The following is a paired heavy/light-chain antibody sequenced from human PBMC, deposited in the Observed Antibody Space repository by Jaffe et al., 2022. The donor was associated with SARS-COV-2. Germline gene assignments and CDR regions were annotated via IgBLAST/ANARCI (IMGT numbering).Light chain of an antibody. V-gene: IGKV1-6*01. J-gene: IGKJ4*01. CDR1: QGIRND. Sequence: AIQMTQSPSSLSASVGDRVTITCRASQGIRNDLGWYQQKPGKAPKLLIYAASSLQSGVPSRFSGSGSGTDFTLTISSLQPEDFATYYCLQDYNYPNTFGGGTKVEIK. CDR3: LQDYNYPNT. CDR2: AAS.
Heavy chain of an antibody. J-gene: IGHJ6*02. CDR3: ARGRVGYCSSTSCLNTYYGMDV. CDR2: IWYDGSNK. Sequence: QVQLVESGGGVVQPGRSLRLSCAASGFTFSSYGMHWVRQAPGKGLEWVAVIWYDGSNKYYADSVKGRFTISRDNSKNTLYLQMNSLRAEDTAVYYCARGRVGYCSSTSCLNTYYGMDVWGQGTTVTVSS. V-gene: IGHV3-33*01. D-gene: IGHD2-2*03. CDR1: GFTFSSYG.